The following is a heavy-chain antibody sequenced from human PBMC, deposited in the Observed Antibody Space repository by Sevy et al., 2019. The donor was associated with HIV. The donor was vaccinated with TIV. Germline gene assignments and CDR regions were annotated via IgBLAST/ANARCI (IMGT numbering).Heavy chain of an antibody. CDR2: IRYDGSNK. V-gene: IGHV3-30*02. CDR1: GFTFSSYG. D-gene: IGHD3-16*02. J-gene: IGHJ5*02. CDR3: AKDGRLHLGELSSRQEST. Sequence: GGSLRLSCAASGFTFSSYGMHWVRQAPGKGLEWVAFIRYDGSNKYYADSVKGRFTISRDNSKNTLYLQINSLRAEDTAVYYCAKDGRLHLGELSSRQESTWGQGTLVTVSS.